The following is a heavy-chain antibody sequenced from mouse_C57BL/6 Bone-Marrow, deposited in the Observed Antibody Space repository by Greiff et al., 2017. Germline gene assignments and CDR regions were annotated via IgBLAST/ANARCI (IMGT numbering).Heavy chain of an antibody. V-gene: IGHV5-6*01. Sequence: VQLQQSGGDLVKPGGSLKLSCAASGFTFSSYGMSWVRQTPDKRLEWVATISSGGSFTYYPDIVKGRFTISRDNAKNTLYLQISSLKSEDAAMYYCARRGNYLYYCDIDYWGKGTTVTVSS. D-gene: IGHD2-1*01. J-gene: IGHJ4*01. CDR2: ISSGGSFT. CDR3: ARRGNYLYYCDIDY. CDR1: GFTFSSYG.